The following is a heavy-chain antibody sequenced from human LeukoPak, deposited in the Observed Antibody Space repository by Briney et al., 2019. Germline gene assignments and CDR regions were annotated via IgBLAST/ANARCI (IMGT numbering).Heavy chain of an antibody. J-gene: IGHJ4*02. CDR3: AKDLYIVVVPAAMQNSNPGGY. Sequence: GGSLRLSCAASGFTFSSYAMRWVRQAPGKGLEWVSAISGSGGSTYYADSVKGRFTISRDNSKNTLYLQMNSLRAEDTAVYYCAKDLYIVVVPAAMQNSNPGGYWGQGTLVTVSS. CDR2: ISGSGGST. D-gene: IGHD2-2*01. CDR1: GFTFSSYA. V-gene: IGHV3-23*01.